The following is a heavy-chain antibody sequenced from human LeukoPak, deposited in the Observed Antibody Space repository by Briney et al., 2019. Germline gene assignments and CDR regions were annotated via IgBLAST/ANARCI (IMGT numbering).Heavy chain of an antibody. CDR3: ARQVVAVAGTGYFDY. CDR1: GGSIRSSSYY. D-gene: IGHD6-19*01. J-gene: IGHJ4*02. Sequence: SETLSLTCTVSGGSIRSSSYYWGWIRQPPGKGLEWIGSIYYSGSTYYNASLKSRGAISVDTSKNQFSLKLNSVTAADTAVYFCARQVVAVAGTGYFDYWGQGTLVTVSS. V-gene: IGHV4-39*01. CDR2: IYYSGST.